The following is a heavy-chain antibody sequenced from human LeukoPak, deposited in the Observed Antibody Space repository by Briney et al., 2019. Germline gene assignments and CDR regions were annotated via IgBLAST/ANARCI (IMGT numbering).Heavy chain of an antibody. D-gene: IGHD2/OR15-2a*01. V-gene: IGHV1-46*01. CDR2: INPSGGST. Sequence: GASVKVSSKASGYTFTSYYMHWVRQAPGQGLEWMGIINPSGGSTSYTQKFQGRVTMTRDTSTTTVYMELSSLRSQDTAVYYCARHKEVGDYYYFDYWGQGTLVTVSS. J-gene: IGHJ4*02. CDR1: GYTFTSYY. CDR3: ARHKEVGDYYYFDY.